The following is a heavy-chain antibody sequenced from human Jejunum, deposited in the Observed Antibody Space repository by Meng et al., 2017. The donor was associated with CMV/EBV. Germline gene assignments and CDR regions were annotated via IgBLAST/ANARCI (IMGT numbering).Heavy chain of an antibody. D-gene: IGHD5-12*01. V-gene: IGHV3-9*01. J-gene: IGHJ3*02. CDR2: ISWDSVDI. CDR1: FDDYA. Sequence: FDDYAMHWVRRAPGKGLEWVSGISWDSVDIEYADSVRGRFTISRDNAKNSLYLQMDSLRPEDTALYYCAKGLSGYDFGAFDIWGQGTVVTVSS. CDR3: AKGLSGYDFGAFDI.